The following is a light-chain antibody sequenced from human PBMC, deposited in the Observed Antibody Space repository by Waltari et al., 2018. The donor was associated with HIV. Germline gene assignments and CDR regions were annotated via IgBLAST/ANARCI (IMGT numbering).Light chain of an antibody. CDR2: FNI. CDR3: QSYDSSLSGSTVI. Sequence: QSVLTQPPSVSGAPGQRVTISCPGSSSNIGAGYDVHWYQHLPGTAPKPIIYFNINRPSGVPDRFSGSKSGTSASLAITGLQAEDEADYYCQSYDSSLSGSTVIFGGGTKLTVL. CDR1: SSNIGAGYD. J-gene: IGLJ2*01. V-gene: IGLV1-40*01.